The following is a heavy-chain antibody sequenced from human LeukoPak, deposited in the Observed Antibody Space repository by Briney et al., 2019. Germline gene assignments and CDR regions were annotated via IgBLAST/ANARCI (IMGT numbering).Heavy chain of an antibody. CDR3: ARGLGYCSSTSCLGNAFDI. D-gene: IGHD2-2*01. Sequence: ASVKVSCKASGYTFTSYYMHWVRQAPGQGLEWMGIINPSGGSTSYAQKFQGRVTMTRDTSISTAYMELSRLRSDDTAVYYCARGLGYCSSTSCLGNAFDIWGQGTMVTVSS. V-gene: IGHV1-46*01. CDR2: INPSGGST. CDR1: GYTFTSYY. J-gene: IGHJ3*02.